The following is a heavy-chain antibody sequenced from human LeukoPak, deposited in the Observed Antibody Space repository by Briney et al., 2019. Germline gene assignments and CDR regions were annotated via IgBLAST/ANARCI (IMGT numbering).Heavy chain of an antibody. CDR2: ISSSGSTI. CDR1: GFTFSSYE. J-gene: IGHJ4*02. CDR3: ASTSGWYPI. V-gene: IGHV3-48*03. Sequence: PGGSLRVSCAASGFTFSSYEMNWVRQAPGKGLEWVSYISSSGSTIYYADSVKGRFTISRDNAKNSLYLQMNSLRAEDTAVYYCASTSGWYPIWGQGTLVTVSS. D-gene: IGHD6-19*01.